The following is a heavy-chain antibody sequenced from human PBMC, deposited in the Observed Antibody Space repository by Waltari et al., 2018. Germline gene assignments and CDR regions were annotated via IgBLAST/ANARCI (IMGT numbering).Heavy chain of an antibody. J-gene: IGHJ5*02. Sequence: QVQLQQWGAGLLKPSETQSLTCAVSGGSFGGYYGTWIRQPPGKGLEWIGDITHTGTTNYNSSLKSRVTMSIDTSKNQFSLTVTSVTAADTAIYYCAARRRSSGAGFDPWGQGTLVTVSS. D-gene: IGHD6-6*01. CDR3: AARRRSSGAGFDP. CDR1: GGSFGGYY. V-gene: IGHV4-34*02. CDR2: ITHTGTT.